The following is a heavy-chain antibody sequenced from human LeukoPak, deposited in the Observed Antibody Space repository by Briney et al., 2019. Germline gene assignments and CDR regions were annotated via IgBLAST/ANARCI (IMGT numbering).Heavy chain of an antibody. Sequence: GGSLRLSCAASGFTFSSYAMSWVRQAPGKGLEWVSAISGSGGSTYYADSMKGRFTISRDNSKNTLYLQMNSLRAEDAAVYCCAKAGADLYYYDSSGYNDYWGQGTLVTVSS. J-gene: IGHJ4*02. CDR3: AKAGADLYYYDSSGYNDY. CDR1: GFTFSSYA. D-gene: IGHD3-22*01. V-gene: IGHV3-23*01. CDR2: ISGSGGST.